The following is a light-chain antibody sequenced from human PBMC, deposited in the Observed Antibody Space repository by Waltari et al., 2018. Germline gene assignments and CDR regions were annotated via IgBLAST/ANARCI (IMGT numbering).Light chain of an antibody. CDR2: DVS. CDR3: SSYTSSSTLGV. CDR1: SSDVGGYNY. Sequence: QSALTQPASVSGSPGQSITISCTGTSSDVGGYNYVSRYQQHPGKAPKRMIYDVSKRPSGVSNRFSGSKSGNTASLTISGLQAEDEADYYCSSYTSSSTLGVFGTGTKVTVL. J-gene: IGLJ1*01. V-gene: IGLV2-14*01.